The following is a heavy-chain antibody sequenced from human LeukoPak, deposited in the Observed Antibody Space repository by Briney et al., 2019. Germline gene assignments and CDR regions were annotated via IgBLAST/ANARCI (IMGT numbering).Heavy chain of an antibody. Sequence: GGSLRLSCAASGFTLSSYSMNWVRQAPGKGLEWVSSISSSSSYIYYADSAKGRFTISRDNAKNSLFLEMNSLRAEDTAVYYCALILGGQDPHYFYYGMDVWGQGTTVTVSS. D-gene: IGHD2-21*01. CDR3: ALILGGQDPHYFYYGMDV. CDR2: ISSSSSYI. CDR1: GFTLSSYS. J-gene: IGHJ6*02. V-gene: IGHV3-21*01.